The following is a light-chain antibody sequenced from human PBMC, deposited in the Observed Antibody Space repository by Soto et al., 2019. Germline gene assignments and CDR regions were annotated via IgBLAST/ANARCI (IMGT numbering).Light chain of an antibody. CDR3: SSYAGSNGVV. Sequence: QSALTQPPSASGSPGQSVTISCTGTSSDVGGYNYDSWYQQHPGKAPKLMIYDVSKRPSGVPDRFSGSKSGNTASLTVSGLQAEDEADYYCSSYAGSNGVVFGGGTKLTVL. V-gene: IGLV2-8*01. J-gene: IGLJ2*01. CDR2: DVS. CDR1: SSDVGGYNY.